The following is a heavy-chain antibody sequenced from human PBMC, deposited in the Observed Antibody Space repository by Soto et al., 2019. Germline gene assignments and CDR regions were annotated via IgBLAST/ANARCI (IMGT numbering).Heavy chain of an antibody. CDR2: IYYSGST. CDR1: GGSISSYY. J-gene: IGHJ6*03. Sequence: QVQLQESGPGLVKPSETLSLTCTVSGGSISSYYWSWIRQPPGKGLEWIGYIYYSGSTNYNPSLKSRVTISVDTSKNQFSLKLSSVTAADTAVYYCARGMNTLEWLGPSYYYYYMDVWGKGTTVTVSS. V-gene: IGHV4-59*01. D-gene: IGHD3-3*01. CDR3: ARGMNTLEWLGPSYYYYYMDV.